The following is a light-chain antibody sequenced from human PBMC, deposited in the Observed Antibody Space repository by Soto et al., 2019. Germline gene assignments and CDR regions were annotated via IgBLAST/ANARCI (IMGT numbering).Light chain of an antibody. Sequence: VVMTQSPLSLPVTLGQPASISCRSSQSLVYSDGNAYLNWVHQRPGQSPRRLIYTVSNRDSGVPDRFSGSGSGTDITLKISRVEAEDVGVYYCMQGTYWPITFGQGTRLEIE. V-gene: IGKV2-30*01. CDR1: QSLVYSDGNAY. J-gene: IGKJ5*01. CDR3: MQGTYWPIT. CDR2: TVS.